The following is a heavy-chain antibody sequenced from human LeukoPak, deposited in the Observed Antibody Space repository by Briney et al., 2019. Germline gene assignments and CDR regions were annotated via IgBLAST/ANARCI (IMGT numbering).Heavy chain of an antibody. V-gene: IGHV3-53*01. J-gene: IGHJ4*02. D-gene: IGHD3-22*01. CDR3: ARDHSGYLTYYFDY. CDR2: IYSGGST. CDR1: GFTLSSNY. Sequence: VGSLRLSCAASGFTLSSNYMSWVRQAPRQGLEWVSVIYSGGSTYYADSVKGRFTISRDNSKNTLYLQMNSLRAEDTAVYYCARDHSGYLTYYFDYWGQGTLVTVSS.